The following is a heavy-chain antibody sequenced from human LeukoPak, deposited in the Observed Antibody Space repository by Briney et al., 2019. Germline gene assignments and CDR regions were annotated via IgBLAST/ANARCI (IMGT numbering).Heavy chain of an antibody. CDR2: ITSSSSST. J-gene: IGHJ4*02. CDR3: ARAAAAAGTRPWDY. CDR1: GFTFSDYY. Sequence: PGGSLRLSCAASGFTFSDYYMSWIRQAPGKGPEWVSYITSSSSSTNYADSVKGRFTVSRDNAKNSLYLQMNSLRAEDTAVYYCARAAAAAGTRPWDYWGRGTLVTVSS. D-gene: IGHD6-13*01. V-gene: IGHV3-11*06.